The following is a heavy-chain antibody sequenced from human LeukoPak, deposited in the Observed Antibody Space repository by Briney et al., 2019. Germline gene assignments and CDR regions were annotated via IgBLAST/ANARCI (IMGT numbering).Heavy chain of an antibody. V-gene: IGHV3-23*01. D-gene: IGHD6-13*01. J-gene: IGHJ3*02. CDR1: GFTFSTYP. CDR2: ISGGGVNT. CDR3: AGGQQLEYAFDI. Sequence: PGGSLRLSCVASGFTFSTYPMSWVRQAAGKGLEWVSAISGGGVNTYYADSVKGRFTISRDNSKNTLYLQMNSLRAEDTAVYYCAGGQQLEYAFDIWGQGTMVTVSS.